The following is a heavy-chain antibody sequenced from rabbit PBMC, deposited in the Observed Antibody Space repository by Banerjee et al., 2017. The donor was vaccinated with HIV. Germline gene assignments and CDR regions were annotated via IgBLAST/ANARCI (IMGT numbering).Heavy chain of an antibody. CDR2: IVTSSGSA. J-gene: IGHJ4*01. V-gene: IGHV1S45*01. CDR1: GIDFSRSYW. CDR3: ARRDYASGGYSNFKL. D-gene: IGHD8-1*01. Sequence: QQQLEESGGGLVKPGGTLTLTCTASGIDFSRSYWICWVRQAPGKGLEWIGCIVTSSGSAYYASWAKGRFTISKTSSTTVTLQMTSLTAADTATYFCARRDYASGGYSNFKLWGPGTLVTVS.